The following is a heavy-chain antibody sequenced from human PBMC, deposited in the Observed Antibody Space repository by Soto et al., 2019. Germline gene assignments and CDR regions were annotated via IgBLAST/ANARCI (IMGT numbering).Heavy chain of an antibody. J-gene: IGHJ4*02. V-gene: IGHV3-23*01. CDR2: ISGSGGST. Sequence: GSLRLSCVASGFTFSSYAMSWVRQAPGKGLEWVSAISGSGGSTYYADSVKGRFTISRDNSKNTLYLQMNSLRAEDTAVYYCAKAPPGGWNYNYWGQGTLVTVSS. CDR1: GFTFSSYA. CDR3: AKAPPGGWNYNY. D-gene: IGHD1-7*01.